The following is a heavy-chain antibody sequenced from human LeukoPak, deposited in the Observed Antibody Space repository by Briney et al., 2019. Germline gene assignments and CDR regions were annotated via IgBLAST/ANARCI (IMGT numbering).Heavy chain of an antibody. CDR2: INHSGST. V-gene: IGHV4-34*01. CDR1: GGSFSGYY. J-gene: IGHJ6*02. Sequence: SETLSLTCAVYGGSFSGYYWSWIRQPPGKGLEWIGEINHSGSTNYNPSLKSRVTISVDTSKNQFSLKLSSVTAADTAVYYCARVWGYCSSTSCRNRGYYYYGMDVWAKGPRSPSP. CDR3: ARVWGYCSSTSCRNRGYYYYGMDV. D-gene: IGHD2-2*01.